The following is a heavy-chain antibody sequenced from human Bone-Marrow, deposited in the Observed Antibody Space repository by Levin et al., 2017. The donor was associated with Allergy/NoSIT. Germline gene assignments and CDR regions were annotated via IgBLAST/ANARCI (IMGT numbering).Heavy chain of an antibody. CDR3: ASVPYYYDSSGYYRRYFDY. D-gene: IGHD3-22*01. CDR2: IYHSGST. Sequence: SETLSLTCAVSGGSISSSNWWSWVRQPPGKGLEWIGEIYHSGSTNYNPSLKSRVTISVDKSKNQFSLKLSSVTAADTAVYYCASVPYYYDSSGYYRRYFDYWGQGTLVTVSS. J-gene: IGHJ4*02. CDR1: GGSISSSNW. V-gene: IGHV4-4*02.